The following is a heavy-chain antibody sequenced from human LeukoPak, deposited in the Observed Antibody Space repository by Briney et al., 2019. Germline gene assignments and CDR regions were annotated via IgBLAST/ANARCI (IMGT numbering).Heavy chain of an antibody. CDR2: MSPNSGNT. Sequence: ASVKVSCKASGYTFTSYDINWVRQATGQGLEWMGWMSPNSGNTGYAQKFQGRVTMTRNTSISTAYMELSSLRSEDTAVYYCARVRRGSGYYYAYWGQGTLVTVSP. D-gene: IGHD3-22*01. J-gene: IGHJ4*02. CDR1: GYTFTSYD. V-gene: IGHV1-8*01. CDR3: ARVRRGSGYYYAY.